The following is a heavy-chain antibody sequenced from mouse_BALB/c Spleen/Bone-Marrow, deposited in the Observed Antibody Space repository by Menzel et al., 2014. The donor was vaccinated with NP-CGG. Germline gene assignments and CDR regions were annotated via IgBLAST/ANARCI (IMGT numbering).Heavy chain of an antibody. CDR2: IYPGSGNT. CDR3: ARSRGDAGFAY. D-gene: IGHD2-13*01. Sequence: VQLQESGAELARPGASVKLSCKASGNTFTDYYINWVKQRTGQGLEWIGEIYPGSGNTYYNEKFKGKATLTADKSSSTAYMQLSSLTSEDSAFYFCARSRGDAGFAYWGQGTLVTVSA. V-gene: IGHV1-77*01. J-gene: IGHJ3*01. CDR1: GNTFTDYY.